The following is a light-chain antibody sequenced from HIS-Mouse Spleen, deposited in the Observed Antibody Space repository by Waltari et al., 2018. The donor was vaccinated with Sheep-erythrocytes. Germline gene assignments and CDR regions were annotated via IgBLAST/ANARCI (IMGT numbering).Light chain of an antibody. CDR3: AAWDDSLNGWV. V-gene: IGLV1-36*01. CDR2: YDD. Sequence: QSVLTQPPSVSEAPRQRVTISCSGSSSNIGNNAVTWYQQLPGKAPKLLIYYDDLLPSGVSDRFSGSKSGTSASLAISGLQSEDEAGYYCAAWDDSLNGWVFGGGTKLTVL. J-gene: IGLJ3*02. CDR1: SSNIGNNA.